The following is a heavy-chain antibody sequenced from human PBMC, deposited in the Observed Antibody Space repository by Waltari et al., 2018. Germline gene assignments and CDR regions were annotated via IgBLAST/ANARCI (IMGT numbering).Heavy chain of an antibody. D-gene: IGHD3-22*01. CDR3: ARGTYYYDSSGYYLAY. CDR1: GGTFSSYA. V-gene: IGHV1-69*12. CDR2: IIPIFGTA. Sequence: QVQLVQSGAEVKKPGSSVKVSCKASGGTFSSYALSWVRQAPGQGLEWMGGIIPIFGTANYAQKFQGRVTITADESTSTAYMELSSLRSEDTAVYYCARGTYYYDSSGYYLAYWGQGTLVTVSS. J-gene: IGHJ4*02.